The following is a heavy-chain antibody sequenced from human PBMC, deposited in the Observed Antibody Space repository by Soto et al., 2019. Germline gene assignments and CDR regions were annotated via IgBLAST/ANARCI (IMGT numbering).Heavy chain of an antibody. J-gene: IGHJ3*02. CDR1: GASVSSDNW. Sequence: QMRLQESGPGLVKPSGTLSLPCAVSGASVSSDNWWSWVRQPPGKGLEWIGGIFHSETTNYNPSLKSRATISVDKSKNQFSLTLTSVTAADTAVYYCAKNGWYSADILGQGTMVTVSS. CDR3: AKNGWYSADI. D-gene: IGHD6-19*01. V-gene: IGHV4-4*02. CDR2: IFHSETT.